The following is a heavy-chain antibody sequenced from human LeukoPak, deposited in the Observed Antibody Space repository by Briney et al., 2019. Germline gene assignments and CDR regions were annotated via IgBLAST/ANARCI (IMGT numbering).Heavy chain of an antibody. D-gene: IGHD3-3*01. CDR3: ASLSTRITIFGVVIPPRDYYYYMDV. Sequence: ASVKVSCKASGGTFSSYAISWVRQAPGQGLEWMGRIIPILGIANYAQKFQGRVTITADKSTSTAYMELSSLRSEDTAVYYCASLSTRITIFGVVIPPRDYYYYMDVWGEGTTVTVSS. J-gene: IGHJ6*03. V-gene: IGHV1-69*04. CDR1: GGTFSSYA. CDR2: IIPILGIA.